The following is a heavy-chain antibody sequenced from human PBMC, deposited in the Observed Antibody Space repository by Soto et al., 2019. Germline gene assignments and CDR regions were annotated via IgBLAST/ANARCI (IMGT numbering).Heavy chain of an antibody. V-gene: IGHV1-18*01. CDR1: GYTFTSYG. J-gene: IGHJ4*02. Sequence: QVHLVQSGAEVKKPGASVKVSCKASGYTFTSYGITWVRQAPGQGLEWMGWISDHNGNTDYAQKLQGRVIVTRDTSTSTAYMELRSLRSDDTAVYYCARGRYGDYWGQGPLVTVSS. D-gene: IGHD1-1*01. CDR3: ARGRYGDY. CDR2: ISDHNGNT.